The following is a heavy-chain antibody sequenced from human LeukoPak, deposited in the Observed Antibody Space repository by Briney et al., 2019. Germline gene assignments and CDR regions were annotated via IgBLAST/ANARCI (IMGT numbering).Heavy chain of an antibody. CDR1: GFTFSSYW. D-gene: IGHD6-13*01. J-gene: IGHJ6*02. CDR2: IKQDGSEK. CDR3: ARGGPPGYSSSWYSPYYYYGMDV. Sequence: GRSLRLSCAASGFTFSSYWMSWVRQAPGKGLEWVANIKQDGSEKYYVDSVKGRFTISRDNAKNSLYLQMNSLRAEDTAVYYCARGGPPGYSSSWYSPYYYYGMDVWGQGTTVTVSS. V-gene: IGHV3-7*01.